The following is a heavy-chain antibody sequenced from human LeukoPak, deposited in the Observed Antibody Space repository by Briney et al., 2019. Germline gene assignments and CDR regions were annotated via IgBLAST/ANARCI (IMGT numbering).Heavy chain of an antibody. CDR3: ARTYSSSTHYYYYYGMDV. D-gene: IGHD6-6*01. CDR1: GGTFSSYA. J-gene: IGHJ6*02. CDR2: IIPILGIA. Sequence: SVKVSCKASGGTFSSYAISWVRQAPGQGLEWMGRIIPILGIANYAQKFQGRVTITADKSTSTAYMELSSLRSEDTAVYYCARTYSSSTHYYYYYGMDVWGQGTTVTVSS. V-gene: IGHV1-69*04.